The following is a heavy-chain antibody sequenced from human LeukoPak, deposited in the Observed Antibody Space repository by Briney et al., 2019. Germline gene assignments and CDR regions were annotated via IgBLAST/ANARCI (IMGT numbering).Heavy chain of an antibody. Sequence: SQTLSLTCTVSGGSISSGDYYWSWIRQPPGKGLEWIGYIYYSGSTYYNPSIKSRVTISVDTSKNQFSLKLSSVTAADTAVYYCARYGRSGYPHSSYDYWGQGTLVTVSS. CDR2: IYYSGST. J-gene: IGHJ4*02. D-gene: IGHD5-12*01. CDR1: GGSISSGDYY. V-gene: IGHV4-30-4*01. CDR3: ARYGRSGYPHSSYDY.